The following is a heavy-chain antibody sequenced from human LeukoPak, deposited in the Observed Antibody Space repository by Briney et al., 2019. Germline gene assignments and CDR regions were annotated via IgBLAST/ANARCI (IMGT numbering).Heavy chain of an antibody. J-gene: IGHJ4*02. V-gene: IGHV4-59*01. D-gene: IGHD3-3*01. CDR3: ARGYDFWSGYSFFDY. CDR1: GDSISGYY. CDR2: IYYSGNT. Sequence: SETLSLTCIVSGDSISGYYWNWIRQPPGKGLEWIAFIYYSGNTNYNPSLKSRVTISVDTSKNQFSLKLSSVTAADTAVYYCARGYDFWSGYSFFDYWGQGTLVTVSS.